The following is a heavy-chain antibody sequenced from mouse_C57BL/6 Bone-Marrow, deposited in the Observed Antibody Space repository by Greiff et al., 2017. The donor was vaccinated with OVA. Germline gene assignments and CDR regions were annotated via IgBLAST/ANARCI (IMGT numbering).Heavy chain of an antibody. CDR1: GYTFTEYT. J-gene: IGHJ4*01. D-gene: IGHD2-12*01. CDR2: FYPGSGSI. Sequence: QVQLQQSGAELVKPGASVKLSCKASGYTFTEYTIHWVKQRSGQGLEWIGWFYPGSGSIKYNEKFKGKATLTAEKSSSTAYMQLSSLTSEDSAVYFCARCDYDVAMDYWGQGTSVTVSS. CDR3: ARCDYDVAMDY. V-gene: IGHV1-62-2*01.